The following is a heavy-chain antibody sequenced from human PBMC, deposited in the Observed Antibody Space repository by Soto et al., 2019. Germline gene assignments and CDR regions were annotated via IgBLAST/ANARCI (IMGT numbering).Heavy chain of an antibody. Sequence: QVQLVQSGSEMKKPGASVKVSCEASGYTFTAYYIHWVRQAPGQGLEWMGWINPNGGGTKYAQKFQGRVTMTRDTSINTAYMELTRLTSDDTAVYYCARAVHTMIQGVRFRVDQWGPGTLVTVSS. V-gene: IGHV1-2*02. D-gene: IGHD3-10*01. CDR1: GYTFTAYY. J-gene: IGHJ4*02. CDR3: ARAVHTMIQGVRFRVDQ. CDR2: INPNGGGT.